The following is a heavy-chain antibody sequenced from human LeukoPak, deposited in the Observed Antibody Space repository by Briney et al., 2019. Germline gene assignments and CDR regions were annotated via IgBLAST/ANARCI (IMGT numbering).Heavy chain of an antibody. CDR3: ARHKCSGIYCPLDY. D-gene: IGHD2-15*01. CDR1: GDSISSTSYF. V-gene: IGHV4-39*01. CDR2: IYYSGTT. Sequence: SETLSLTCTVSGDSISSTSYFWGWIRQPPGKGLEWIGTIYYSGTTYYNPSLKSRVTISVDTSKNQFSLKLSSVSASDTAVYYCARHKCSGIYCPLDYWGQGTLVTVSS. J-gene: IGHJ4*02.